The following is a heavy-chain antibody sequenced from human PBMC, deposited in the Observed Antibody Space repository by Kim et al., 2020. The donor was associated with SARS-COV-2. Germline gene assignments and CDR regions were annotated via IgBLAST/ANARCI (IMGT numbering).Heavy chain of an antibody. Sequence: SETLSLTCTVSGGSISSSSYYWGWIRQPPGKGLEWIGCIYYSGSNYYNPSLKSRVTISVDTSKNQFFLKLSSVTAADTAVYYCARGYCSGASCYWGFDPWDQGTLVTVSS. J-gene: IGHJ5*02. CDR1: GGSISSSSYY. CDR2: IYYSGSN. D-gene: IGHD2-15*01. CDR3: ARGYCSGASCYWGFDP. V-gene: IGHV4-39*01.